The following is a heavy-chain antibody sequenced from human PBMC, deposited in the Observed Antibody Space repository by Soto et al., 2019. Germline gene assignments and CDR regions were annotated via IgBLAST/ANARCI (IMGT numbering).Heavy chain of an antibody. CDR1: GFTFTSSA. J-gene: IGHJ6*02. CDR3: AADRGIAAAGNPDANHYYYYGMDV. CDR2: IVVGSGNT. D-gene: IGHD6-13*01. Sequence: SVKVSCKASGFTFTSSAVQWVRQARGQRLEWIGWIVVGSGNTNYAQKFQERVTITRDMSTSTAYMELSSLRSEDTAVYYCAADRGIAAAGNPDANHYYYYGMDVWGQGTTVTVSS. V-gene: IGHV1-58*01.